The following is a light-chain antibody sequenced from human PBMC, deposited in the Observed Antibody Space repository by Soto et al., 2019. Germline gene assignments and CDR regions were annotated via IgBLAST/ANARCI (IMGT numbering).Light chain of an antibody. CDR1: QSVTDNY. Sequence: EIVLTQSPANLSLSPGERATLSCRASQSVTDNYLAWYQQKPGQAPRLVISGASSRTSGIPDRFSGSGSGTDFTLTINSLEPDEFAVYYCQQRDSWPITFGQGTRLEIK. J-gene: IGKJ5*01. CDR2: GAS. V-gene: IGKV3D-20*02. CDR3: QQRDSWPIT.